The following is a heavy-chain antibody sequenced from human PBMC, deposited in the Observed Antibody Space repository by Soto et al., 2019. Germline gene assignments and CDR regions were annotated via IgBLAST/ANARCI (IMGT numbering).Heavy chain of an antibody. CDR3: ARAGGYYGNTFDY. D-gene: IGHD4-17*01. CDR1: GGSISSYY. V-gene: IGHV4-59*08. CDR2: IYYSGST. Sequence: TSETLSLTCTVSGGSISSYYWSRIRQPPGKGLEWIGYIYYSGSTYYNPSLKSRVTISVDTSKNQFSLKLSSVTAADTAVYYCARAGGYYGNTFDYWGQGTLVTVSS. J-gene: IGHJ4*02.